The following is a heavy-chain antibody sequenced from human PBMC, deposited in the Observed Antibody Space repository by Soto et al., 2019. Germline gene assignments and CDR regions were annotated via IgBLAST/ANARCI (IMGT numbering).Heavy chain of an antibody. Sequence: QVQLVESGGGVVQPGRSLRLSCAASGFTFSSYGMHWVRQAPGKGLEWVAVISYDGSNKYYADSVKGRFTISRDNSKNTLYLQMNSLRAEDTAVYYCAKDYAYLGYYFDYWGQGTLVTVSS. CDR3: AKDYAYLGYYFDY. CDR2: ISYDGSNK. D-gene: IGHD2-2*01. J-gene: IGHJ4*02. CDR1: GFTFSSYG. V-gene: IGHV3-30*18.